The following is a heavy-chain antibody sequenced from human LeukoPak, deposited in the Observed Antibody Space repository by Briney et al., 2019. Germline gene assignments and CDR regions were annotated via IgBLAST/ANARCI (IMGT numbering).Heavy chain of an antibody. V-gene: IGHV3-74*01. D-gene: IGHD1-26*01. CDR1: GFTFSSYW. CDR2: VNTDGITT. CDR3: ARRLEYSGSKGVFDY. J-gene: IGHJ4*02. Sequence: GGSLRLSCAASGFTFSSYWIHWVRQAPGKGLVWVSRVNTDGITTFYAESAKGRFTISRDNAKNTLYLKMNSLRAEDMAVYYCARRLEYSGSKGVFDYWGQGTLVTVSS.